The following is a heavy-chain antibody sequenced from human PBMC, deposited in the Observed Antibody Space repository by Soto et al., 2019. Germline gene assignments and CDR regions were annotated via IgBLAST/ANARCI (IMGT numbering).Heavy chain of an antibody. Sequence: PSEXLSLTCTVSGGSLSSYYWSWIRQTPGKGLEWIGYIYYSGSTNYNPSLKSRVPISVDTSKNQFSLKLSSVTAADTAVYYCASYYGGYSDYWGQGTLVTVS. J-gene: IGHJ4*02. D-gene: IGHD3-10*01. V-gene: IGHV4-59*08. CDR2: IYYSGST. CDR3: ASYYGGYSDY. CDR1: GGSLSSYY.